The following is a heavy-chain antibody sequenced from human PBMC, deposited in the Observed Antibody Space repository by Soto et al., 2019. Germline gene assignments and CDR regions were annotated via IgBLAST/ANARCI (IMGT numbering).Heavy chain of an antibody. D-gene: IGHD3-16*01. Sequence: GGSLRLSCAASGFTFSSYAISWVRQAPGKGLEWVSAISGSGGSTYYADSVKGRFTISRDNSKNTLYLQMNSLRAEDTAVYYCAKLSVGDLGMDVWGQGTTVTVSS. J-gene: IGHJ6*02. CDR1: GFTFSSYA. CDR2: ISGSGGST. CDR3: AKLSVGDLGMDV. V-gene: IGHV3-23*01.